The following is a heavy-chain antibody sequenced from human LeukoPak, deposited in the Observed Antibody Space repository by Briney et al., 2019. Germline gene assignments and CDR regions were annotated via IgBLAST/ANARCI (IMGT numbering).Heavy chain of an antibody. CDR3: ARISQWLVPSYFDY. J-gene: IGHJ4*02. Sequence: TVSCTASGYSFTSYWIGWVRQMPGKGLEWMGIIYPGDSDTRYGPSFQGQVTISADKSISTAYLQWSSLKASDTAMYYCARISQWLVPSYFDYWGQGTLVTVSS. CDR1: GYSFTSYW. CDR2: IYPGDSDT. V-gene: IGHV5-51*01. D-gene: IGHD6-19*01.